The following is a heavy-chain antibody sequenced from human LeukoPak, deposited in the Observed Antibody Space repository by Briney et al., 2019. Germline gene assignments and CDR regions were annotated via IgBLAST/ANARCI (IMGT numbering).Heavy chain of an antibody. CDR1: GFTFSSYW. Sequence: PGGSLRLSCAASGFTFSSYWMHWVRQAPGKGLVWVSRINSDGSSTSYADSVKGRFTISSDNAKNTLYLQMNSLRAEDTAVYYCARGYCSGGNCYPNYFDYWGQGTLVTVSS. V-gene: IGHV3-74*01. CDR2: INSDGSST. J-gene: IGHJ4*02. CDR3: ARGYCSGGNCYPNYFDY. D-gene: IGHD2-15*01.